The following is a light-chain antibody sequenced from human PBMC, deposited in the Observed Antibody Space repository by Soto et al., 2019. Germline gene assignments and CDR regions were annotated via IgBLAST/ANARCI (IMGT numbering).Light chain of an antibody. CDR3: MEGTAS. J-gene: IGKJ1*01. CDR2: QVS. CDR1: QSLIYSNGNTY. V-gene: IGKV2-30*01. Sequence: VGVYLSALALSVTLGQPASISCRSSQSLIYSNGNTYLNWYQQRPGQSPRRLIYQVSIRDSGVPDRFSGSGSGSGTDFTLNISRVEAEDVGVYYCMEGTASFGQGTKVDNK.